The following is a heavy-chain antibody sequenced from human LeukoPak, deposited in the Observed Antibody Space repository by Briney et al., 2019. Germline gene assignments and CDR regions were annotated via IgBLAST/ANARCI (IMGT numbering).Heavy chain of an antibody. CDR1: GGSLSRYY. CDR3: ARDYGDYMGLHY. D-gene: IGHD4-17*01. Sequence: SETLSLTCTVSGGSLSRYYWSWMRQPPGTGREGIGQIYYSGRTNYNPSLNRRLPISVDPSNHQSSLKLSSVTAADTAVYYWARDYGDYMGLHYWGRGILVSVPS. CDR2: IYYSGRT. J-gene: IGHJ4*02. V-gene: IGHV4-59*12.